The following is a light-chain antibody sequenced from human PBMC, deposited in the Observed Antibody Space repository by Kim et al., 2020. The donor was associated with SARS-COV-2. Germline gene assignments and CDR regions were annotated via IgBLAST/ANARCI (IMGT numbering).Light chain of an antibody. J-gene: IGKJ4*01. CDR3: MQSLELPLT. V-gene: IGKV2D-29*02. CDR2: ESS. CDR1: QSLLYKNGKSY. Sequence: PASISCKSSQSLLYKNGKSYLYWYLQRPGQSPHLLIYESSKRFSGVPDRISGSGSGTDFTLRISRVEAEDVGIYFCMQSLELPLTFGGGTKVDIK.